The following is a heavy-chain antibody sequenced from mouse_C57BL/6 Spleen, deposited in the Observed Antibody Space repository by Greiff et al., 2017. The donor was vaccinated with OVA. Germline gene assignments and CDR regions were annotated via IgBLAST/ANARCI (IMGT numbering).Heavy chain of an antibody. CDR3: ANENYDYAMDY. J-gene: IGHJ4*01. CDR2: IYPGSGST. V-gene: IGHV1-55*01. D-gene: IGHD1-1*01. CDR1: GYTFTDYW. Sequence: VQLQQSGPELVKPGASVKMSCKASGYTFTDYWITWVKQSPGQGLEWIGDIYPGSGSTNYNQKFKSKATLTVDTSSSPAYMQLRSLTSDDSSVYYFANENYDYAMDYWGQGTTVTVSS.